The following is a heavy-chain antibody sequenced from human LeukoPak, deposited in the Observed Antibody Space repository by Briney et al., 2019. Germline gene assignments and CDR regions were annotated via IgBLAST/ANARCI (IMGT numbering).Heavy chain of an antibody. CDR2: IYHSGST. Sequence: SGTLSLTCAVSGGSISSSNWWSWVRQPPGKGLEWIGEIYHSGSTNYNPSLKSRVTISADTSKNQFFLKLSSVTAADTAVYYCAQYNSDSSGYYYWDNWGQGTLVTVSS. CDR3: AQYNSDSSGYYYWDN. V-gene: IGHV4-4*02. D-gene: IGHD3-22*01. CDR1: GGSISSSNW. J-gene: IGHJ4*02.